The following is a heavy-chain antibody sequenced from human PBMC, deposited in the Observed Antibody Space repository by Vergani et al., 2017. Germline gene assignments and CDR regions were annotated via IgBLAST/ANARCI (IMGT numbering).Heavy chain of an antibody. J-gene: IGHJ4*02. CDR2: VYARDSIT. Sequence: EVQLVQSGAEVKKPGESLKISCEGSGYTFTDYWVGWGRQKPGKGLEWMGVVYARDSITRYSLSFEGQVTISADKSINTAYLEWDSLRASDSAMYYCVRRMWERQEVDYWGQGTLVTVS. CDR3: VRRMWERQEVDY. D-gene: IGHD1-26*01. V-gene: IGHV5-51*01. CDR1: GYTFTDYW.